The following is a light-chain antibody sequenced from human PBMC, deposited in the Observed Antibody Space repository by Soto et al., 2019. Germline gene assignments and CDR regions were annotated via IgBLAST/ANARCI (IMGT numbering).Light chain of an antibody. J-gene: IGKJ1*01. CDR1: ESVTSSY. Sequence: EIALTQSPGTPSLSPGERATLSCRASESVTSSYLAWYQHKPGQAPRLLIYGASSRATGIPDRFSGSGSGTDFTLTISRLEPEDFSVYYCQQYGRSPRTFGQGTKVEIK. CDR2: GAS. V-gene: IGKV3-20*01. CDR3: QQYGRSPRT.